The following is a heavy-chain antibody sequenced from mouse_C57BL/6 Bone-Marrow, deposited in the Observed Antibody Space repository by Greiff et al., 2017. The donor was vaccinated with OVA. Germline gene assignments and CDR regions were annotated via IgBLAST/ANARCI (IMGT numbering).Heavy chain of an antibody. CDR1: GFTFSSYA. V-gene: IGHV5-4*01. J-gene: IGHJ1*03. CDR3: ARDPYGDWYFDV. Sequence: EVKVVESGGGLVKPGGSLKLSCAASGFTFSSYAMSWVRQTPEKRLEWVATISDGGSYTYYPDNVKGRFTISRDNAKNDLYLQMGHLKSEDTTMYYCARDPYGDWYFDVWGTGTTVTVSS. D-gene: IGHD1-1*01. CDR2: ISDGGSYT.